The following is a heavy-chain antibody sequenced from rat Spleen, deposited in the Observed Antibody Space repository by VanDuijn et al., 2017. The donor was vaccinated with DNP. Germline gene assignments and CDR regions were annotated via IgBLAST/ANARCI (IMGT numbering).Heavy chain of an antibody. D-gene: IGHD1-12*02. CDR1: GYSITRGYG. Sequence: EVQLQESGPGLVRPSQSLSLTCSVTGYSITRGYGWTWIRKFPGNKLEWMGSINSAGTTNYNPPLKSQISITRDTSKNQFFLQVNSVTTEDTATYYCARSYYDGSYYYGNWGRGVMVTVSS. CDR2: INSAGTT. J-gene: IGHJ2*01. CDR3: ARSYYDGSYYYGN. V-gene: IGHV3-3*01.